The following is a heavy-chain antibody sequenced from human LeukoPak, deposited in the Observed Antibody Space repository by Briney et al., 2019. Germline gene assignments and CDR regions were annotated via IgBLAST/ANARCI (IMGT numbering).Heavy chain of an antibody. CDR3: ARYDGDYYPFAFDI. J-gene: IGHJ3*02. CDR2: INSDGSST. D-gene: IGHD4-17*01. V-gene: IGHV3-74*01. Sequence: GGSLRLSCAASGFTFSSYWMHWVRQAPGKGLVWVSRINSDGSSTSYADSVKGRFTISRDNAKNTLYLQMNSLRAEDTAVYYCARYDGDYYPFAFDIWGQGTMVTVSS. CDR1: GFTFSSYW.